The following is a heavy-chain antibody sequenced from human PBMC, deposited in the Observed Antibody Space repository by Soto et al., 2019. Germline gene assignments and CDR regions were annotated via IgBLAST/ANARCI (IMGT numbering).Heavy chain of an antibody. J-gene: IGHJ4*02. V-gene: IGHV3-23*01. CDR1: GFTFRSYA. CDR3: AKDLSLTHYDFWSGYDFDY. Sequence: EVLLLESGGGLVQPGGSLRLSCAVSGFTFRSYAMSWVRQAPGKGLEWVSLISGSGGSTYYADSVMGRFTISRDNSKNTLYLQMNSLRAEDTAVYYCAKDLSLTHYDFWSGYDFDYWGQGTLVTVSS. D-gene: IGHD3-3*01. CDR2: ISGSGGST.